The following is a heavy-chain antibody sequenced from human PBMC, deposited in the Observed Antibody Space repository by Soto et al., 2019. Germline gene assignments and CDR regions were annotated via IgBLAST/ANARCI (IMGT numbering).Heavy chain of an antibody. CDR1: GYTFTSYG. CDR2: ISAYNGNT. Sequence: ASVKVSCKASGYTFTSYGISLVRQAPGQGLEWMGWISAYNGNTNYAQKLQGRVTMTTDTSTSTAYMELRSLRSDDTAVYYCARDLVASGYYYYYGMDVWGQGTTVTV. CDR3: ARDLVASGYYYYYGMDV. J-gene: IGHJ6*02. D-gene: IGHD5-12*01. V-gene: IGHV1-18*04.